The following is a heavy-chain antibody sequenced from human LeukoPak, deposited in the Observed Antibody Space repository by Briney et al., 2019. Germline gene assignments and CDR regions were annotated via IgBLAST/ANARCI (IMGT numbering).Heavy chain of an antibody. D-gene: IGHD1-26*01. CDR2: IYTSGNT. J-gene: IGHJ6*04. CDR3: ARGGGTRELPLAFSMDV. Sequence: SETLSLTCTVSGGSISSGSYYWSWVRQPAGKGLEWIGRIYTSGNTNYNPSLKSRVTISVDTSKNQFSLKLSSVTAADTAVYYCARGGGTRELPLAFSMDVWGKGTTVTVSS. V-gene: IGHV4-61*02. CDR1: GGSISSGSYY.